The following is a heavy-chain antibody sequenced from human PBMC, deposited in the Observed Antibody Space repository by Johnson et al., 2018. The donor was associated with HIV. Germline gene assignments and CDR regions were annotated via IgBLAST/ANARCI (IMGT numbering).Heavy chain of an antibody. CDR2: IGTVSDT. Sequence: MQLVESGGGLVQPGGSLRLSCAASGFTFSNYDIQWVRQGTGQGLEWVSSIGTVSDTYYSDSVKGRFTISRENAKNSLYLQMNSLRAEDTAVYFCTRGEGGYFYDSSGYYHRPDDAFEIWGQGTMVTVSS. CDR3: TRGEGGYFYDSSGYYHRPDDAFEI. V-gene: IGHV3-13*01. D-gene: IGHD3-22*01. CDR1: GFTFSNYD. J-gene: IGHJ3*02.